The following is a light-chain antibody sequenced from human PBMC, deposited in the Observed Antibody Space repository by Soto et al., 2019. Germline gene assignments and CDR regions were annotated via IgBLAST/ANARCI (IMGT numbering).Light chain of an antibody. CDR3: QRSYNAH. V-gene: IGKV1-27*01. CDR1: QGITGY. CDR2: SAF. Sequence: DIQLTQSPSSLSASVGDRIIITCRVSQGITGYLNWYRQKPGKVPKLLIYSAFSVQSGVPSRFSGRGSGTDFTLSFSSLQSEDVATSYGQRSYNAHFGQGTRLDIQ. J-gene: IGKJ5*01.